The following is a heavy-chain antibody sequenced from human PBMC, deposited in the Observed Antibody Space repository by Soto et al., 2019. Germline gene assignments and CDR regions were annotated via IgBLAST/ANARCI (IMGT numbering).Heavy chain of an antibody. J-gene: IGHJ3*02. CDR2: ISGSGGST. CDR1: GFTFSSYA. Sequence: GGSLKLSCAASGFTFSSYAMSWVRQAPGKGLEWVSAISGSGGSTYYADSVKGRFTISRDNSKNTLYLQMNSLSAEDTAVYYCAKVRQVFGVGAFDIWGQGTMVTVSS. D-gene: IGHD3-3*01. CDR3: AKVRQVFGVGAFDI. V-gene: IGHV3-23*01.